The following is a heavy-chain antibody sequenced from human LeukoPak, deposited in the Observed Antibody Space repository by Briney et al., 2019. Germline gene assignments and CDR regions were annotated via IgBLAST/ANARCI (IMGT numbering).Heavy chain of an antibody. D-gene: IGHD1-26*01. J-gene: IGHJ5*02. CDR2: INPSSGST. V-gene: IGHV1-46*01. Sequence: ASVKVSCKSSGYTFISYYMHWVRQAPGQGLEWMGIINPSSGSTSFAQRFQGRVTMTRDMSTSTVYMALSSLRSGDTAVYYCARTVGSTARWFDPWGQGTLVTVSS. CDR1: GYTFISYY. CDR3: ARTVGSTARWFDP.